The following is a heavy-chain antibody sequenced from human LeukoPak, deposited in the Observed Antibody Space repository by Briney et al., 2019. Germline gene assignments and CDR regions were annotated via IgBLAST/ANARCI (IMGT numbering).Heavy chain of an antibody. V-gene: IGHV1-18*01. CDR1: GYTFTNYG. D-gene: IGHD4-4*01. Sequence: ASVKVSCKASGYTFTNYGISWVRQAPGQGLEWMGWISTYNGNTKYAQKFQGWVTVTTDTSTSTASMELRSLRSDDTAVYYCARGDSNSNYDYWGQGTLVTVSS. J-gene: IGHJ4*02. CDR2: ISTYNGNT. CDR3: ARGDSNSNYDY.